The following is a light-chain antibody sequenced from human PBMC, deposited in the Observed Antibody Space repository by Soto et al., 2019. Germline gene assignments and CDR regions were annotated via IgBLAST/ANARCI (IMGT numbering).Light chain of an antibody. Sequence: QSVLTQPPSVSGAPGQRVTIPCTGSSSNIGSFYDVHWYQQLPGPVPKLLIYGDNNRPSGVPDRFSGAKSGTAASLAITGFQAENEADNYCQSNDNGLNHVVFGGGTKLTVL. CDR2: GDN. V-gene: IGLV1-40*01. J-gene: IGLJ2*01. CDR1: SSNIGSFYD. CDR3: QSNDNGLNHVV.